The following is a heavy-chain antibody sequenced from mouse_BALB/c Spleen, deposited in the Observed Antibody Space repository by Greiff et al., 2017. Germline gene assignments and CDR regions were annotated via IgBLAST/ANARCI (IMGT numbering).Heavy chain of an antibody. D-gene: IGHD1-2*01. Sequence: QVQLQQPGAELVMPGASVKMSCKASGYTFTDYWMHWVKQRPGQGLEWIGAIDTSDSYTSYNQKFKGKATLTVDESSSTAYMQLSSLTSEDSAVYYCAPITTAFFDYWGQGTTLTVSS. J-gene: IGHJ2*01. CDR2: IDTSDSYT. CDR3: APITTAFFDY. CDR1: GYTFTDYW. V-gene: IGHV1-69*01.